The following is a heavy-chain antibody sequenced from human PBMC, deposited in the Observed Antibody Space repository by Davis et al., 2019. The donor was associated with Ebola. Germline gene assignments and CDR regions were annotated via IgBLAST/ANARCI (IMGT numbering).Heavy chain of an antibody. V-gene: IGHV3-21*01. CDR3: VYGDYRDY. D-gene: IGHD4-17*01. Sequence: GESLKISCAASGFTFSSYGMHWVRQAPGKGLEWVSSISSDSRVFYYADPVKGRFTISRDNAKNSLYLQMNSLRAEDTAVYYCVYGDYRDYWGQGTLVTVSS. CDR1: GFTFSSYG. CDR2: ISSDSRVF. J-gene: IGHJ4*02.